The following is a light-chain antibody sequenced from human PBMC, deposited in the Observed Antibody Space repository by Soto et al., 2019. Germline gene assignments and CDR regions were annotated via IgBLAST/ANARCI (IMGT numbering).Light chain of an antibody. CDR2: GAS. CDR1: QSVRSSY. CDR3: QQYGNSTRT. V-gene: IGKV3-20*01. J-gene: IGKJ1*01. Sequence: ESVLTQSPGTLSLSPGERATLSCRASQSVRSSYLAWYQQKPGQAPRLLIYGASSRATGIPDRFSGSGSGTDFTLPISRMEPEDFAVYYCQQYGNSTRTFGQGTKVEIK.